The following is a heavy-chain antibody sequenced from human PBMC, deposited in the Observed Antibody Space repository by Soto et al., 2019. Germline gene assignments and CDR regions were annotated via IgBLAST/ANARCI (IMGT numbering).Heavy chain of an antibody. D-gene: IGHD3-22*01. CDR3: AHIPNYYHYYWFDP. Sequence: QITLKESGPTLVKPTQTLTLTCTFSGFSLTTRGVGVGWIRQPPGKALECLALIYWDDDKRYSPSLQSRRSSTKDTSKNQVVLTMTNVDPVDTATYYCAHIPNYYHYYWFDPWGQGTLVAVSS. J-gene: IGHJ5*02. CDR2: IYWDDDK. CDR1: GFSLTTRGVG. V-gene: IGHV2-5*02.